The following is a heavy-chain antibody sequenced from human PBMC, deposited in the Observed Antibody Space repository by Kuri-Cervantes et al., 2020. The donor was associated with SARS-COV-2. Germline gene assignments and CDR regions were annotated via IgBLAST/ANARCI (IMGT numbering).Heavy chain of an antibody. CDR1: GFTFSSYS. D-gene: IGHD3-3*01. CDR3: AKDRKSLYYDFWSGYYDAPYYFDY. V-gene: IGHV3-48*01. J-gene: IGHJ4*02. CDR2: ISSSSSTI. Sequence: GESLKISCAASGFTFSSYSMNWVRQAPGKGLEWVSYISSSSSTIYYADSVKGRFTISRDNSKNTLYLQMNSLRAEDTAVYYCAKDRKSLYYDFWSGYYDAPYYFDYWGQGTLVTVSS.